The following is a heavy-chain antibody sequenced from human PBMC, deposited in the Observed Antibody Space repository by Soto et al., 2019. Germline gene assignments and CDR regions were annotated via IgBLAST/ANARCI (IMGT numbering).Heavy chain of an antibody. CDR2: ISSSSSYI. J-gene: IGHJ5*02. V-gene: IGHV3-21*01. CDR3: ARAGSTVGDYASGWFDP. CDR1: GFTFSSYS. Sequence: EVQLVESGGGLVKPGGSLRLSCAASGFTFSSYSMNWVRQAPGKGLEWVSSISSSSSYIYYADSVKGRFTISRDNAKSSLYLQMNSLRAEDTAAYYCARAGSTVGDYASGWFDPWGQGTLVTVSS. D-gene: IGHD4-17*01.